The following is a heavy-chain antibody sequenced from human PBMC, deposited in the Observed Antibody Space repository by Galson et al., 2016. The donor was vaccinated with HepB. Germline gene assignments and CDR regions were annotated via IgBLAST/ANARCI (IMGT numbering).Heavy chain of an antibody. D-gene: IGHD6-13*01. V-gene: IGHV3-49*04. CDR1: GFTFGDYT. J-gene: IGHJ3*02. CDR3: ARGGAGPNAFDI. Sequence: LRLSCAGSGFTFGDYTMTWVRQAPGKGLEWVGFIRSKTYGATTEYAASVKGRFSFSRDDSKTTAYLQMNSLKTEDTAIYYCARGGAGPNAFDIWGQGTMVTVSS. CDR2: IRSKTYGATT.